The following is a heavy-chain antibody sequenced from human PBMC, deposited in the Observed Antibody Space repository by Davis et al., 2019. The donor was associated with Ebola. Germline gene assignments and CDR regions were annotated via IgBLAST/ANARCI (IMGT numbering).Heavy chain of an antibody. J-gene: IGHJ6*02. D-gene: IGHD3-3*01. CDR2: ISYDGSNK. CDR3: AKDGFLEWFAGSLDV. V-gene: IGHV3-30*19. Sequence: GESLKISCAASGFTFSSYGMHWVRQAPGKGLEWVAVISYDGSNKYYADSVKGRFTIARDNSKNTLYLQMNSLRAEDTALYYCAKDGFLEWFAGSLDVWGQGTTVTVSS. CDR1: GFTFSSYG.